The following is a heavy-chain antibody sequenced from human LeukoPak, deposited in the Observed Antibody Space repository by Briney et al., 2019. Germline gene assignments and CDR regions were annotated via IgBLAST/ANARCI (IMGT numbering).Heavy chain of an antibody. Sequence: GGSLRLSCAASGFTFDDYAMHWVRQAPGKGLEWVSGISWNSGSIGYADSVKGRFTISRDNAKNSLYLQMNSLRAEDTALYYCAKARLKPMVRGGGLDYWGQGTLVTVSS. D-gene: IGHD3-10*01. CDR3: AKARLKPMVRGGGLDY. CDR2: ISWNSGSI. CDR1: GFTFDDYA. V-gene: IGHV3-9*01. J-gene: IGHJ4*02.